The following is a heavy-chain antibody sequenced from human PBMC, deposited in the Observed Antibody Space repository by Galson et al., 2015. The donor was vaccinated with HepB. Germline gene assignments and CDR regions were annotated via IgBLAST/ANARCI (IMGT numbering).Heavy chain of an antibody. CDR3: AHSQWFGELLRFGMDV. Sequence: PALVKPTQTLTLTCTVSGFSPSSSGVAVGWIRQPPGKALEWLALIYWDDDKRYSPSLKRRLNITKDTSKNQVVLTMTHMDPVDTATYYCAHSQWFGELLRFGMDVWGQGTTVIVSS. J-gene: IGHJ6*02. V-gene: IGHV2-5*02. CDR1: GFSPSSSGVA. CDR2: IYWDDDK. D-gene: IGHD3-10*01.